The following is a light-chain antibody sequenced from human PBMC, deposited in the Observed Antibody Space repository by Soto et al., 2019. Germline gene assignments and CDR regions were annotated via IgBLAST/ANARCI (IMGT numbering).Light chain of an antibody. V-gene: IGKV3-15*01. Sequence: EIVMPQSPATLSVSPGERATLSCRASQSVSSNLAWYQQKPGQAPRLLIYGASTRATGIPARFSGSGSGTEFTLTISSLQSEDFAVYYCQHYVTSLTTFGQGTKVDIK. CDR2: GAS. CDR1: QSVSSN. J-gene: IGKJ1*01. CDR3: QHYVTSLTT.